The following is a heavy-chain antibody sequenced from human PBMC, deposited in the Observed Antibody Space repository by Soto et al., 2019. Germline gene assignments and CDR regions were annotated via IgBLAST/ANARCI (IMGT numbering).Heavy chain of an antibody. J-gene: IGHJ4*02. V-gene: IGHV4-59*01. Sequence: SETLSLTCTVSGGSISSYYWSWIRQPPGKGLEWIGYIYYSGSTNYNPALKSRVTISVDTSKNQFSLKLSSVTAADTAVYYCARMQYQLLRTYYFDYWGQGTLVTVSS. CDR2: IYYSGST. D-gene: IGHD2-2*01. CDR1: GGSISSYY. CDR3: ARMQYQLLRTYYFDY.